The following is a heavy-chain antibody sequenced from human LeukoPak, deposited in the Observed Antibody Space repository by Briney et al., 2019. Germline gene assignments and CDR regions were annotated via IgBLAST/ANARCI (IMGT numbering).Heavy chain of an antibody. CDR2: IYSGGST. V-gene: IGHV3-66*02. D-gene: IGHD1-26*01. Sequence: GGSLRLSCAASGFTVSSNYMSWVRQAPGKGLEWVSVIYSGGSTYYADSVKGRFTIPRDNSKNTLYLQMNSLRAEDTAVYYCARTGWELAPYYYYYMDVWGKGTTVTVSS. CDR3: ARTGWELAPYYYYYMDV. J-gene: IGHJ6*03. CDR1: GFTVSSNY.